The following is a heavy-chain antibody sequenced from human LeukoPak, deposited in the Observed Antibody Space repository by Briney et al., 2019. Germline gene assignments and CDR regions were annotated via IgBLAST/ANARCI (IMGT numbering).Heavy chain of an antibody. J-gene: IGHJ4*02. CDR2: ISGSGGST. V-gene: IGHV3-23*01. D-gene: IGHD6-6*01. Sequence: HPGGSLRLSCTASGLTFRNYAMSWVRQAPGKGLEWVSAISGSGGSTYYADSVKGRFTISRDNSKNTLYLQMNSLRAEDTAVYYCAKDRDSSSSDDYWGQGTLVTVSS. CDR3: AKDRDSSSSDDY. CDR1: GLTFRNYA.